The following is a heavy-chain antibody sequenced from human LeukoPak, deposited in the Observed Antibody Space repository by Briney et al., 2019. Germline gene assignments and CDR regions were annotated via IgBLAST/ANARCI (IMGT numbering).Heavy chain of an antibody. CDR1: GGTFSSYA. D-gene: IGHD3-10*01. CDR2: IIPIFGTA. Sequence: SVKVSCKASGGTFSSYAISWVRQAPGQGLGWMGGIIPIFGTANYAQKFQGRVTITADESTSTAYMELSSLRSEDTAVYYCATEPRKRYYYGPYYFDYWGQGTLVTVSS. J-gene: IGHJ4*02. CDR3: ATEPRKRYYYGPYYFDY. V-gene: IGHV1-69*13.